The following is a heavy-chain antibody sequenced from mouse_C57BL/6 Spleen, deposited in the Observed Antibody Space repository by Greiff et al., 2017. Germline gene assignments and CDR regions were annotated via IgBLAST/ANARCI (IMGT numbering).Heavy chain of an antibody. D-gene: IGHD1-1*01. CDR1: GFSLTSYG. CDR3: ASLTTVAGDAMDY. Sequence: QVQLQQSGPGLVQPSQSLSITCTVSGFSLTSYGVHWVRQSPGKGLEWLGVIWSGGSTDYNAAFISRLSISKDNSKSQVFFKMNSLQADDTAIYYCASLTTVAGDAMDYWGQGTSVTVSS. CDR2: IWSGGST. V-gene: IGHV2-2*01. J-gene: IGHJ4*01.